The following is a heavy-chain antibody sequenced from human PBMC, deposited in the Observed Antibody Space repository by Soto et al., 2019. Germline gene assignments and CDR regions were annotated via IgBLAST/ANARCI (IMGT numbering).Heavy chain of an antibody. D-gene: IGHD2-8*01. V-gene: IGHV1-2*04. J-gene: IGHJ6*02. Sequence: ASVKVSCKAFGYTFTGYYMHWVRQAPGQGLEWMGWINPNSGGTNYAQKFQGWVTMTRDTSISTAYMELSRLRSDDTAVYYCARERMVYATNYYYYGMDVWGQGTTVTVSS. CDR3: ARERMVYATNYYYYGMDV. CDR2: INPNSGGT. CDR1: GYTFTGYY.